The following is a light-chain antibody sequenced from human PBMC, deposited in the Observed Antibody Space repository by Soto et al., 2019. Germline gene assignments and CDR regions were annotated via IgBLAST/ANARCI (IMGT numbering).Light chain of an antibody. CDR2: DVN. Sequence: QSARTQPASVSGSPGQSITISCTGTSSDIGAYNFVSWYQQHPGKAPKLMLYDVNLRPSGVSNRFSGSKSGNTASLTISGLQAEDEADYYCTSWTTSTTMIFGGGTKVTVL. CDR3: TSWTTSTTMI. J-gene: IGLJ2*01. V-gene: IGLV2-14*03. CDR1: SSDIGAYNF.